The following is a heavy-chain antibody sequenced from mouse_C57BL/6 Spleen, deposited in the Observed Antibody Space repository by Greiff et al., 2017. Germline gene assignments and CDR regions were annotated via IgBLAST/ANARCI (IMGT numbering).Heavy chain of an antibody. CDR1: GYTFTSYW. CDR2: IYPGSGST. V-gene: IGHV1-55*01. CDR3: AREGLRRRSDYYAMDY. J-gene: IGHJ4*01. Sequence: VQLQQPGAELVKPGASVKMSCKASGYTFTSYWITWVKQRPGQGLEWIGDIYPGSGSTNYNEKFKSKATLTVDTSSSTAYMQLSSLTSEDSAVYYCAREGLRRRSDYYAMDYWGQGTSVTVSS. D-gene: IGHD2-4*01.